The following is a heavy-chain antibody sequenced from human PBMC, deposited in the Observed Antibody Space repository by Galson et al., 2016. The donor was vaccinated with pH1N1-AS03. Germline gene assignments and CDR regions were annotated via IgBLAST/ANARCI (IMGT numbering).Heavy chain of an antibody. Sequence: SVKVSCKASGYTFTSYTMIWVRQAPGQGLECMGWINTNTGNPTYAQGFTGRFAFSLDTSVSTAYLQIGSLKAEDTAVYYCARGYMSVSGCWDYWGQGTLVPVSS. CDR2: INTNTGNP. CDR3: ARGYMSVSGCWDY. D-gene: IGHD6-19*01. V-gene: IGHV7-4-1*01. J-gene: IGHJ4*02. CDR1: GYTFTSYT.